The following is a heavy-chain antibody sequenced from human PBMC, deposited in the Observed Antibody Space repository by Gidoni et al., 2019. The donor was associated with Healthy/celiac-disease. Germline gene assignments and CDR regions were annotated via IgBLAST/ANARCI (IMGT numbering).Heavy chain of an antibody. Sequence: QVQLVESGGGVVQPGRSLRLSCAASGFTFSSYAMHWVRQAPGKGLEWVAVISYDGSNKYYADSVKGRFTISRDNSKNTLYLQMNSLRAEDTAVYYCARGAVPAAMLDYWGQGTLVTVSS. CDR2: ISYDGSNK. D-gene: IGHD2-2*01. V-gene: IGHV3-30-3*01. CDR3: ARGAVPAAMLDY. J-gene: IGHJ4*02. CDR1: GFTFSSYA.